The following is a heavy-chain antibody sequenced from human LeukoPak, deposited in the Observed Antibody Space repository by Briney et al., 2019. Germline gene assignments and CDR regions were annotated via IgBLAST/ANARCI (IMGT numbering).Heavy chain of an antibody. CDR3: ARSPYGSGSYFDY. Sequence: GRCMRPSCAAYGSTLSSSSMKWVRQAPGKWMGWVSYIISISSTIYYADSVKGRLPISRDNAKNSLYLQTNSLRAEDTAVYYCARSPYGSGSYFDYLGQGTLVTVSP. D-gene: IGHD3-10*01. J-gene: IGHJ4*02. CDR2: IISISSTI. V-gene: IGHV3-48*01. CDR1: GSTLSSSS.